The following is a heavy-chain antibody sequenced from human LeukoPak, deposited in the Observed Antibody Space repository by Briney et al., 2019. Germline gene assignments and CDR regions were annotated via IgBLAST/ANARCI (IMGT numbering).Heavy chain of an antibody. D-gene: IGHD3-10*01. Sequence: PGGSLRLSCAASGFTFSSYSMNWVRQAPGKGLEWVSYISSSSNYINYADSVKGRFTISRYNAKNSLYLQMNSLRAEDTAVYYCARDESLVRGAAFDYWGQGTLVTVSS. V-gene: IGHV3-21*01. CDR1: GFTFSSYS. CDR3: ARDESLVRGAAFDY. J-gene: IGHJ4*02. CDR2: ISSSSNYI.